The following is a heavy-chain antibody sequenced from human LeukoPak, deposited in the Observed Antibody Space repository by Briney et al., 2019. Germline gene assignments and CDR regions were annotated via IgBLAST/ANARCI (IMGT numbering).Heavy chain of an antibody. CDR3: ARGHKVTNFDY. Sequence: SETLSLTCTVSGGSISTYYWTWIRQPPGKGLEWIGYIYYSGSTNYNPSLKSRVTISIDPSKNHFSLKMNSVTASDMALYYCARGHKVTNFDYWGQGTLVTVSS. V-gene: IGHV4-59*01. CDR1: GGSISTYY. CDR2: IYYSGST. J-gene: IGHJ4*02. D-gene: IGHD2-21*02.